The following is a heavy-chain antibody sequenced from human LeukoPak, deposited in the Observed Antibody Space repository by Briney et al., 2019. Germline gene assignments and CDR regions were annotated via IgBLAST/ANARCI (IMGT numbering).Heavy chain of an antibody. V-gene: IGHV4-39*01. D-gene: IGHD3-3*01. CDR3: TKHGDNADYTIFYWFDP. J-gene: IGHJ5*02. Sequence: PSETLSLTCTVSGGSISSTTYYWAWIRQPPGKGLEWIGSIYKSGSTYYTPSLKTRVTMSVDTSKNQFSLKLNSVTATDTAVYYCTKHGDNADYTIFYWFDPWGQGALVTVSS. CDR1: GGSISSTTYY. CDR2: IYKSGST.